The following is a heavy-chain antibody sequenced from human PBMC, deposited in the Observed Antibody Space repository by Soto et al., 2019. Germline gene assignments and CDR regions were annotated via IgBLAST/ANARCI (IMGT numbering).Heavy chain of an antibody. V-gene: IGHV1-18*04. D-gene: IGHD5-12*01. CDR2: ISAYNGIT. J-gene: IGHJ5*02. CDR1: GYTFTNYG. CDR3: ARSEKWVPGNMGAS. Sequence: QVQLVQSGPEVKKPGASVRVSCKSSGYTFTNYGISWVRQAPGQGLEWLGWISAYNGITKYAQKFQGRVTMTTDTSENTAFMELRSLRSDDTAVYYCARSEKWVPGNMGASWGQGTLVTV.